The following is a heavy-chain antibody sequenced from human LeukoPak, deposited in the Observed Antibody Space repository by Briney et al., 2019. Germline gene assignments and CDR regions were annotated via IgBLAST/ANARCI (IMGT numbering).Heavy chain of an antibody. CDR3: ATRRGYSNYVDAFDI. D-gene: IGHD4-11*01. CDR1: GFSLSTSGVG. V-gene: IGHV2-5*02. J-gene: IGHJ3*02. Sequence: SGPTLVNPTQTLTLTCTFSGFSLSTSGVGVGWIRQPPGKALEWLALIYWDDDKRYSPSLKTRLTITKDTSKNQVVLTMTNMDPVDTATYYCATRRGYSNYVDAFDIWGQGTMVTVSS. CDR2: IYWDDDK.